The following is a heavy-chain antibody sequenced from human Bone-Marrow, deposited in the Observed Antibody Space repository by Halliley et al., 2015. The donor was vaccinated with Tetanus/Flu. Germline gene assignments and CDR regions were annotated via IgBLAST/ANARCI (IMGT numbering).Heavy chain of an antibody. CDR3: ARLITGDPDY. V-gene: IGHV3-7*03. J-gene: IGHJ4*02. CDR2: INQDGRAK. D-gene: IGHD7-27*01. Sequence: LEGGANINQDGRAKYHVDSVKGRFTISRDNAKSSLYLQMDTLRAEDTAVYYCARLITGDPDYWGQGTLVTVSS.